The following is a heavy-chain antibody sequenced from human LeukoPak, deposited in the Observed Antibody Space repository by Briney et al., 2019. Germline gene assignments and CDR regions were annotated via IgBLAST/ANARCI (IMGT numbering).Heavy chain of an antibody. CDR1: GFTFSSCW. J-gene: IGHJ5*02. Sequence: PGGSLRLSCAASGFTFSSCWMSWVRQAPGKGLEWVANIKQDGSEKYYVDSVKGRFTISRDNAKNSLYLQMNSLRAEDTAVYCCARGLYWFDPWGQGTLVTVSS. V-gene: IGHV3-7*04. CDR2: IKQDGSEK. CDR3: ARGLYWFDP.